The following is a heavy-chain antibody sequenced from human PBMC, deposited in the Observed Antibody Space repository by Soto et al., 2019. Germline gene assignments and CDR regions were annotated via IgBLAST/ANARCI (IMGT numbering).Heavy chain of an antibody. J-gene: IGHJ2*01. D-gene: IGHD3-16*01. CDR3: VRDRDPMNREVIMTIGHLRL. Sequence: EQLAESGGGVVQAGESLRLSCTASGFVFGTYAMHWVRQAPGKGLEWVALIWDDGTRREYLESVRGRFTISRDNSKNTVYLQMNSLRTEDTALYYCVRDRDPMNREVIMTIGHLRLWGRGALVSVSS. V-gene: IGHV3-33*01. CDR1: GFVFGTYA. CDR2: IWDDGTRR.